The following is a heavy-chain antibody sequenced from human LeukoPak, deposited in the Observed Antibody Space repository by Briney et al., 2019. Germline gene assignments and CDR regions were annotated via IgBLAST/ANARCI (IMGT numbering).Heavy chain of an antibody. V-gene: IGHV1-46*01. J-gene: IGHJ3*02. CDR1: GYTFTSYY. CDR2: INPSGGST. D-gene: IGHD6-19*01. Sequence: GASVKVSCKASGYTFTSYYMHWVRQAPGQGLEWMGIINPSGGSTSYAQKFQGRVTMTRDTSTSTVYMELSSLRSEDTAVYYCARKPPSSGWYDSSDAFDIWGQGTMVTVSP. CDR3: ARKPPSSGWYDSSDAFDI.